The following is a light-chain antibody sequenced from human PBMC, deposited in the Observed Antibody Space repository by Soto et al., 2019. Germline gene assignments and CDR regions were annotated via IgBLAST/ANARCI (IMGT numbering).Light chain of an antibody. V-gene: IGLV3-1*01. CDR1: ELGDKY. J-gene: IGLJ2*01. CDR2: QDT. CDR3: QAWDTSTVV. Sequence: SYELTQPPSVSVSPGQTASITCFGDELGDKYAFWYQQKPGQSPVLVISQDTERPSGIPERFSGSNSGNTATLTISGTQAMDEADYYCQAWDTSTVVFGGGTKLPVL.